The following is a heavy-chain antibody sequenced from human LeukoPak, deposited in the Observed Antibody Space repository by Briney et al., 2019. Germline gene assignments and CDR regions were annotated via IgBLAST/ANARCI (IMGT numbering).Heavy chain of an antibody. CDR1: GFTVSSNY. CDR3: ARGGGSGSYYNVVFDY. D-gene: IGHD3-10*01. Sequence: QPGGSLRLSCAASGFTVSSNYMSWVRQAPGKGLEWVSVIYSGGSTYYADSVKGRFTISRDNSKNTLYLQVNSLRAEDTAVYYCARGGGSGSYYNVVFDYWGQGTLVTVSS. CDR2: IYSGGST. V-gene: IGHV3-53*01. J-gene: IGHJ4*02.